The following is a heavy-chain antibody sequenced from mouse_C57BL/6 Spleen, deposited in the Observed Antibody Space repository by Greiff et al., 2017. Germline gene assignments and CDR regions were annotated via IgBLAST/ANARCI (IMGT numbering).Heavy chain of an antibody. J-gene: IGHJ2*01. Sequence: VQLQQPGAELAKPGASVKLSCKASGYTFTSYWMHWVKQRPGQGLEWIGNINPSSGYTKYNEKFKNKATLTADKPSSTAYMQLSSLTYEDSAVYYCARFLSYRGYLDDWGKGTTLTVSS. CDR2: INPSSGYT. D-gene: IGHD3-1*01. CDR1: GYTFTSYW. V-gene: IGHV1-7*01. CDR3: ARFLSYRGYLDD.